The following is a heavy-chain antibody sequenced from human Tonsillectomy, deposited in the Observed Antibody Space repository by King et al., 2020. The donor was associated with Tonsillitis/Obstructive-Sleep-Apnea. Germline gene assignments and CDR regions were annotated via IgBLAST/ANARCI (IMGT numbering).Heavy chain of an antibody. J-gene: IGHJ4*02. D-gene: IGHD3-3*01. V-gene: IGHV1-18*01. CDR1: GYTFTMYG. CDR2: ISPYNGNT. CDR3: ARPGYYESYQTLDY. Sequence: QLVQSGPEVKKPGASVKVTCKASGYTFTMYGISWVRQAPGQGLEWMGWISPYNGNTEYAQRLQCRVTMTTDTSTTTAYLELRSLRSDDTAVYFCARPGYYESYQTLDYWGQGTLVTVSS.